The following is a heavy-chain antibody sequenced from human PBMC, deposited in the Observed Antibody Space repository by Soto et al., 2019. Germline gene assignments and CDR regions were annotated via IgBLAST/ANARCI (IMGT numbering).Heavy chain of an antibody. CDR3: ATYYDSSGPSFDY. Sequence: SWVRQAPGKGLEWIAYIYYRGTTYYNPSLKSRVTMSVDTSKNQFSLSLNSVTAADTAVYYCATYYDSSGPSFDYWGQGTLVTVSS. V-gene: IGHV4-30-4*08. J-gene: IGHJ4*02. CDR2: IYYRGTT. D-gene: IGHD3-22*01.